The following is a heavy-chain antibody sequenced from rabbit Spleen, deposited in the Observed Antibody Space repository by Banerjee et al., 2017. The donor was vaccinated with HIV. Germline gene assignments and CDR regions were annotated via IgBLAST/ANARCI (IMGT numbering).Heavy chain of an antibody. D-gene: IGHD1-1*01. Sequence: QSLEESGGDLVKPGASLTLTCTASGFSFSSSYYMCWVRQAPGKGLEWIACIDTNDGDTDYANWPKGRFTISKSSSTTVTLQVTSLIAADTATYFCARESAYYLTRLDLWGQGTLVTVS. V-gene: IGHV1S40*01. J-gene: IGHJ3*01. CDR3: ARESAYYLTRLDL. CDR1: GFSFSSSYY. CDR2: IDTNDGDT.